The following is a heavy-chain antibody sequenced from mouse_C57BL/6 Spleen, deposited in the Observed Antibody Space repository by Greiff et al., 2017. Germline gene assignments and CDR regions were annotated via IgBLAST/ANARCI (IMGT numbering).Heavy chain of an antibody. D-gene: IGHD4-1*01. CDR3: ARSLGRGYYAMDY. CDR1: GFSLSTSGMG. Sequence: QVQLKVSGPGILQSSQTLSLTCSFSGFSLSTSGMGVSWIRQPSGKGLEWLAPIYWDDDKRYHPSLKSRLTISKDTSRNQVFLKMTSVDTADTATYYCARSLGRGYYAMDYWGQGTSGTVSS. V-gene: IGHV8-12*01. CDR2: IYWDDDK. J-gene: IGHJ4*01.